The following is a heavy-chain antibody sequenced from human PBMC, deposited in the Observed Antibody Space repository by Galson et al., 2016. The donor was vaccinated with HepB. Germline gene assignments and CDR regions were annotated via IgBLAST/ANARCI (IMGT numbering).Heavy chain of an antibody. CDR3: ARLTPHCGAERCRQFDP. V-gene: IGHV4-34*01. Sequence: SETLSLTCGVFGGSLSGFYWYWIRQPPGKGLEWIGEISHHGGTKYNSSLKSRVSMSVGTSRTEMSLRLTSVTAADTAVYYCARLTPHCGAERCRQFDPWGQGILVTVSA. D-gene: IGHD2-21*01. CDR2: ISHHGGT. J-gene: IGHJ5*02. CDR1: GGSLSGFY.